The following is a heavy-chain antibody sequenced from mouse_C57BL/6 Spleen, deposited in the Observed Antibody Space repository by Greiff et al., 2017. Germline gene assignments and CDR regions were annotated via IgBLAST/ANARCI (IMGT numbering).Heavy chain of an antibody. J-gene: IGHJ3*01. V-gene: IGHV1-77*01. CDR1: GYTFTDYY. D-gene: IGHD4-1*01. Sequence: QVQLKQSGAELVKPGASVKISCTASGYTFTDYYINWLKQRPGQGLEWCGKCGPGSGSTYYNEKVKGKATMTADKSSSTAYMQVSSLTSEDSAVYFWARAPFLTRWGQGTLVTVSA. CDR2: CGPGSGST. CDR3: ARAPFLTR.